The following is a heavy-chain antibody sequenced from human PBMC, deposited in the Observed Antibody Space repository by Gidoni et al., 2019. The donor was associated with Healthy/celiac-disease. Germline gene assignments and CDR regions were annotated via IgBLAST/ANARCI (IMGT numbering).Heavy chain of an antibody. CDR1: GGSISSSSYY. J-gene: IGHJ5*02. CDR3: ARHLPSLSGYYSYNWFDP. Sequence: QLQLQESGPGLVKPSETLSLTCTVSGGSISSSSYYWGWIRQPPGKGRAWIGSLYYSGSTYYNPSLKSRFTISVDTSKNQFSLKLSSVTAADTAVYYCARHLPSLSGYYSYNWFDPWGQGTLVTVSS. V-gene: IGHV4-39*01. D-gene: IGHD3-22*01. CDR2: LYYSGST.